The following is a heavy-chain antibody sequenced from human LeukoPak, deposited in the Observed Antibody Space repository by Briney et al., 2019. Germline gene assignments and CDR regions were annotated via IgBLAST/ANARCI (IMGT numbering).Heavy chain of an antibody. D-gene: IGHD2-2*01. J-gene: IGHJ4*02. CDR3: ARLIVPAAICDY. Sequence: GGSLRLSCAASGFTVSSNYMSWVRQAPGKGLEWVSVIYSGGSTYYADSVKGRFTISRDNSKNTLYLQMNSLRAEDTAVYYCARLIVPAAICDYWGQGTLVTVSS. V-gene: IGHV3-66*01. CDR1: GFTVSSNY. CDR2: IYSGGST.